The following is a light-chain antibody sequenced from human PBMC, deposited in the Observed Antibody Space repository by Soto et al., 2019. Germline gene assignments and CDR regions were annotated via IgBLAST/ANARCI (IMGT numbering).Light chain of an antibody. J-gene: IGLJ1*01. CDR2: DVS. CDR1: SSDVGGYNY. Sequence: QSALTQPASVSGSPGQSITISCTGTSSDVGGYNYVSWYQQHPGKAPKLMIYDVSNRPSGVSNRFSGYKSGNTASLTISGLQAEDEGDYYCSSYTSSSTLYVFGTGTKLTVL. V-gene: IGLV2-14*01. CDR3: SSYTSSSTLYV.